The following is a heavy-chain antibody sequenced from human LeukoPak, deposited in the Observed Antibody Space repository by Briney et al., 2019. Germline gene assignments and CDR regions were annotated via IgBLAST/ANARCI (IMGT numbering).Heavy chain of an antibody. Sequence: SETLSLTCTVSGGSMSNYFWNWIRQPAGKGLEWIGRIYFTGSTNYNPSLKSRVTISVDTSKNQFSLKLSSVTAADTAVYYCARDRLQLQSWGQGTLVTVSS. D-gene: IGHD1-1*01. CDR3: ARDRLQLQS. V-gene: IGHV4-4*07. CDR2: IYFTGST. CDR1: GGSMSNYF. J-gene: IGHJ5*02.